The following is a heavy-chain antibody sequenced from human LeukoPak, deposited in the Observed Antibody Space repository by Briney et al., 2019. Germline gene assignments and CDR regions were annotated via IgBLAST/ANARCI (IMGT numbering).Heavy chain of an antibody. Sequence: PGGSLRLSCAASGFTFDDYAMHWVRQAPGKGLEWVSGISWNSGSIGYADSVKGRFTISRDNAKNSLYLQMNSLRAEDTALYYCAKDNSGWFDYYFDYWGQGTLVTVSS. D-gene: IGHD6-19*01. V-gene: IGHV3-9*01. J-gene: IGHJ4*02. CDR2: ISWNSGSI. CDR1: GFTFDDYA. CDR3: AKDNSGWFDYYFDY.